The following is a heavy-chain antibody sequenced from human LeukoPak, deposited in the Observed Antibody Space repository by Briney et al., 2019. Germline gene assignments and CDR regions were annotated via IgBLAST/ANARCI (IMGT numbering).Heavy chain of an antibody. V-gene: IGHV1-24*01. D-gene: IGHD4-17*01. CDR2: LDPADGET. J-gene: IGHJ4*02. CDR1: GYTLTDLS. Sequence: ASVKFSCKVSGYTLTDLSTHWVRQAPGKGLEWMGGLDPADGETIYAQKFQGRVTMTEDTSTDTAYMELNSLRSEDTAVYYCATHRTTVITGLVYWGQGTLVSVSS. CDR3: ATHRTTVITGLVY.